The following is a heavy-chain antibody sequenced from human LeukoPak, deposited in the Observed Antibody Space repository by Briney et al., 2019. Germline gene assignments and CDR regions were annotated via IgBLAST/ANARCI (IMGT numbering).Heavy chain of an antibody. J-gene: IGHJ4*02. D-gene: IGHD2-2*01. CDR1: GFIFSSYS. CDR3: ARDGLYCSSTNCYLDY. CDR2: ISSSSSDI. Sequence: GGSLRLYCAASGFIFSSYSMNWVRQAPGKGLEWVSSISSSSSDIYYADSVKGRFTISRDNAKNSLYLQMNSLRAEDTAVYYCARDGLYCSSTNCYLDYWGQGTLVTVSS. V-gene: IGHV3-21*01.